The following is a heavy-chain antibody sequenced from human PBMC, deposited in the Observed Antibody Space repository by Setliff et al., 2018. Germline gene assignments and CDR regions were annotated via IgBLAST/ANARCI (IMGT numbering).Heavy chain of an antibody. CDR3: ARLSHAYYYGSGSYFGFDP. CDR2: IQNGGST. CDR1: GDSISRYY. J-gene: IGHJ5*02. Sequence: SETLSLTCTVSGDSISRYYWSWIRQPPGKGLEWIGYIQNGGSTYYNPSLKSRVTIFVDTSKNQFSLKLSSVTAADTAVYYCARLSHAYYYGSGSYFGFDPWGQGTLVTVSS. D-gene: IGHD3-10*01. V-gene: IGHV4-59*04.